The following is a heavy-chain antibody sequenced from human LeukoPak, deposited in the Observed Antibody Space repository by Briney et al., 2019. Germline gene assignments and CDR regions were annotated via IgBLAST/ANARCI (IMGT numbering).Heavy chain of an antibody. V-gene: IGHV3-48*02. CDR2: ITDNSGTI. D-gene: IGHD1-26*01. Sequence: GGSLRLSCAASGFTFSNYNMNWVRQAPGKGLEWISYITDNSGTIYYADSVKGRFTISRDNAKNSLYLQMNSLRDEDTAVYYCAXRIVGAFPFDYWGQGTLVTVSS. CDR1: GFTFSNYN. J-gene: IGHJ4*02. CDR3: AXRIVGAFPFDY.